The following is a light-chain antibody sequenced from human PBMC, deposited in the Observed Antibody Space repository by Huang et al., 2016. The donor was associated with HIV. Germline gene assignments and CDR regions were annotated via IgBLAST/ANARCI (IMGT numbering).Light chain of an antibody. V-gene: IGKV2-30*02. Sequence: DVVMTQSPLSLPVTLGQPASISCRSSQSLVHSDGNTYLNWFQQRPGQSPRRLIYKVANRDSGVRDRCSGSWSGTDFTLKISRVEAEDVGVYYCMQGTHWPLFGQGTKLEIK. CDR1: QSLVHSDGNTY. CDR2: KVA. J-gene: IGKJ2*01. CDR3: MQGTHWPL.